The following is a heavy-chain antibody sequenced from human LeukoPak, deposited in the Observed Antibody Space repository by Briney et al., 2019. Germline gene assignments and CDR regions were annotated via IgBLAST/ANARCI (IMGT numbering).Heavy chain of an antibody. V-gene: IGHV1-69*04. J-gene: IGHJ6*02. Sequence: SVKVSCKASGGTFSSYAISWVRQAPGQGLEWMGRIIPILGIANYAQKFQGRVTITADKSTSTAYMELSSLRSGDTAVYYCARVAPSYYDILTLYGMDVWGQGTTVTVSS. CDR3: ARVAPSYYDILTLYGMDV. CDR1: GGTFSSYA. CDR2: IIPILGIA. D-gene: IGHD3-9*01.